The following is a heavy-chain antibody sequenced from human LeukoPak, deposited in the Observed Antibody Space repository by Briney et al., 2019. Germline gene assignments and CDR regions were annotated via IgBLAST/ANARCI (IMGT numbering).Heavy chain of an antibody. CDR3: ARRGWWELFSTPFDY. CDR2: INHSGST. J-gene: IGHJ4*02. Sequence: PSETLFLTCAVYGGSFSGYYWSWVRQPPGKGLEWIGEINHSGSTNYNPSLKSRVTISVDTSKNQFSLKLSSVTAADTAVYYCARRGWWELFSTPFDYWGQGTLVTVSS. D-gene: IGHD1-26*01. CDR1: GGSFSGYY. V-gene: IGHV4-34*01.